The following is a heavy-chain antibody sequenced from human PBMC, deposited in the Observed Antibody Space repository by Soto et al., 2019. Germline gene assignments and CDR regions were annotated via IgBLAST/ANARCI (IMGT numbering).Heavy chain of an antibody. V-gene: IGHV3-23*01. D-gene: IGHD6-13*01. Sequence: VQLLESGGGLVQPGGSLRLSCSASGFTFSSYAMSWVRQAPGKGVEWVSAISGSGGSTYYADSVKGRFTISRDNSKKTLYLQMNSLRAEDTAVYYCAKHSSSWPRAEYFQHWGQGTLVTVSS. CDR2: ISGSGGST. CDR3: AKHSSSWPRAEYFQH. CDR1: GFTFSSYA. J-gene: IGHJ1*01.